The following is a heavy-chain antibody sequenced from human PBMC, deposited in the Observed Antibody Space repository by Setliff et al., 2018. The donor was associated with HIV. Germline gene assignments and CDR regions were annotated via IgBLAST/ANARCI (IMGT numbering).Heavy chain of an antibody. D-gene: IGHD6-6*01. CDR2: INVDGSSI. Sequence: PRLTFTEASGFIFSDYYMTWIRQTPGKGLVWVSRINVDGSSISYADSVKGRFTISRDNAKNTLFLQMNSLRAEDTAVYYCARLPQDVRSSIDFWGQGTLVTVSS. CDR3: ARLPQDVRSSIDF. CDR1: GFIFSDYY. V-gene: IGHV3-74*01. J-gene: IGHJ4*02.